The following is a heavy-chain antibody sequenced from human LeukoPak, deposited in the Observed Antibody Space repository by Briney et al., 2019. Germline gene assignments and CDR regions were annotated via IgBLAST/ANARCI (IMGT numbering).Heavy chain of an antibody. Sequence: PSETLSLTCTVSGGSISSYYWSWIRQPPGKGLEWIGYIYYSGSTNYNPSLKSRVTISVDTSKNQFSLKLSPVTAADTAVYYCARKGNSSGWYQGYYYYYYGMDVWGQGTTVTVSS. CDR2: IYYSGST. J-gene: IGHJ6*02. CDR1: GGSISSYY. D-gene: IGHD6-19*01. V-gene: IGHV4-59*08. CDR3: ARKGNSSGWYQGYYYYYYGMDV.